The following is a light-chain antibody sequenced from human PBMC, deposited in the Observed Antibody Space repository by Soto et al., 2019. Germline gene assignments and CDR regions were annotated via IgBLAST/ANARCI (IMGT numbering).Light chain of an antibody. CDR3: QNYNSAPWT. CDR2: AAS. J-gene: IGKJ1*01. V-gene: IGKV1-27*01. Sequence: DIQMTQSPSSLSASIGDRVTITCRASQDITDYLAWYQQKPGQVPKLLIYAASTLQSGVPSRFTGSGSGTDFTLTISGLQPEDFAIYYCQNYNSAPWTFGQGTKVDI. CDR1: QDITDY.